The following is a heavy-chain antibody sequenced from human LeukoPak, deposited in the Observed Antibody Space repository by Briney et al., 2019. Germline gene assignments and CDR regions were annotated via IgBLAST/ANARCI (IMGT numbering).Heavy chain of an antibody. V-gene: IGHV4-39*01. CDR2: IYSSGST. CDR1: GASSSGSNYY. J-gene: IGHJ4*02. CDR3: AKSGGYGLIDY. D-gene: IGHD1-26*01. Sequence: SETLSLTCAVSGASSSGSNYYWGWIRQPPGKGLEWIGKIYSSGSTYYNASLQSRVTISIDTSKNQFSLRLNSVTAADTAMYYCAKSGGYGLIDYWGQGTRVTVSS.